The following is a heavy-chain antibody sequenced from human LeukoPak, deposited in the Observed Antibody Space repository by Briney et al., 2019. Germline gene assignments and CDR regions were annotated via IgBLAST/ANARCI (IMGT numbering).Heavy chain of an antibody. CDR2: INTDGTVT. Sequence: GGSLRLSCAASGFTFSKYWMLWVRQAPGKGLESVSRINTDGTVTTYADSVKGRFTVSRDNADDTMFLQMNGVRDEDTAVYYCATKQWLAPPPDSWGQGTPVTVSS. J-gene: IGHJ4*02. CDR3: ATKQWLAPPPDS. CDR1: GFTFSKYW. D-gene: IGHD6-19*01. V-gene: IGHV3-74*01.